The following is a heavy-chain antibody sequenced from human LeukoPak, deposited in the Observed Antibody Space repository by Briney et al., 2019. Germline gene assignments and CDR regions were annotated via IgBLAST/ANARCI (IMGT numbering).Heavy chain of an antibody. V-gene: IGHV5-51*01. CDR1: GYTFTNYW. J-gene: IGHJ3*02. Sequence: GESLKISCKGSGYTFTNYWIGWVRQMPGKGLEWMGIIYPGDSDTRYSPSFQGQVTISADKSISTAYLQWSSLKASDTAMYYCARVSDYCSSTSFCAFDIWGQGTMVTVSS. CDR2: IYPGDSDT. D-gene: IGHD2-2*01. CDR3: ARVSDYCSSTSFCAFDI.